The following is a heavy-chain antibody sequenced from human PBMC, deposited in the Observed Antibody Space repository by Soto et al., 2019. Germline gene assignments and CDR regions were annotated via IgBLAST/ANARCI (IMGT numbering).Heavy chain of an antibody. CDR2: LSGNSDYI. Sequence: GGSLRLSCAASGFTFSSYHMNWVRQAPGKGLEWVSSLSGNSDYIYYADSLKGRFTISRDNAKNSLYLQMNSLRAEDTAVYYCARDLRRYDLLTGYPTSYFFGFWGQRTLVTVSS. V-gene: IGHV3-21*01. D-gene: IGHD3-9*01. CDR3: ARDLRRYDLLTGYPTSYFFGF. J-gene: IGHJ4*02. CDR1: GFTFSSYH.